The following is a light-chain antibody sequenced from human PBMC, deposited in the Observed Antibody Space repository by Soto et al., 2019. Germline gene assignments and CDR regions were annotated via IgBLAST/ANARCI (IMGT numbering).Light chain of an antibody. CDR1: QNINTD. CDR3: QQYKSWPPIT. V-gene: IGKV3-15*01. Sequence: EIVMTQSPATLSVSPGERVTLSCRASQNINTDLAWYQQKPGQAPRLLLYGASTRATGVPPRFSGGGSGTEFTLTISSLQSEDSAIYYCQQYKSWPPITFGQGTRLEIK. J-gene: IGKJ5*01. CDR2: GAS.